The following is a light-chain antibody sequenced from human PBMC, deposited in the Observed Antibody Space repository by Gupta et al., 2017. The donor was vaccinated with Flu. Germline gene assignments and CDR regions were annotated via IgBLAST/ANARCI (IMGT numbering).Light chain of an antibody. J-gene: IGKJ1*01. V-gene: IGKV4-1*01. Sequence: VISQSPDSLAVSLGVRATINCKSSRSILYSSNNKNYLAWYQQKPGQPPKLLIYWASTRESGLPDRFSGRGSGTDFTLTISILHAENVTVYYCHYDDFTRKGFGQGTQLEIK. CDR1: RSILYSSNNKNY. CDR3: HYDDFTRKG. CDR2: WAS.